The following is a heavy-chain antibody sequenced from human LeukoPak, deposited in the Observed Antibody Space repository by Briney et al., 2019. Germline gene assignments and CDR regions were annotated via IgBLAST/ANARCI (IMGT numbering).Heavy chain of an antibody. CDR1: LDSTTSNF. CDR3: AREILGGFNPGAY. V-gene: IGHV4-4*02. CDR2: IHRSGSP. D-gene: IGHD1-14*01. J-gene: IGHJ4*02. Sequence: SETLSLTCTVSLDSTTSNFWSWVRQSPGKGLEWIGEIHRSGSPNYNPSLQSRVTISIDRSRNQIALELSSVTAADTAVYYCAREILGGFNPGAYWGQGTLVTVSS.